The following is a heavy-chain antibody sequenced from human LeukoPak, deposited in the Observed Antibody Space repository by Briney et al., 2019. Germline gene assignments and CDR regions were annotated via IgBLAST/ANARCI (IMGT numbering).Heavy chain of an antibody. CDR3: ARDLRDYYDSSGYYSAY. V-gene: IGHV1-18*01. CDR2: ISAYNGNT. Sequence: ASVKDSCKASGYTFTSYGLSWVRQAPGQGLEWMGWISAYNGNTNYAQKLQGRVNMTTDTTTSTAYMELRSLRSDDTAVYYCARDLRDYYDSSGYYSAYWGQGTLVTVSS. CDR1: GYTFTSYG. J-gene: IGHJ4*02. D-gene: IGHD3-22*01.